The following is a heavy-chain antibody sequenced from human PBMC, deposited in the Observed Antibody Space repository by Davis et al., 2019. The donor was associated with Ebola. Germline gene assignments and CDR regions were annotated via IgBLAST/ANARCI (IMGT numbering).Heavy chain of an antibody. Sequence: HTGGSLRLSCAASGFTFSSYGMHWVRQAPGKGLVWVSRINSDGSSTSYADSVKGRFTISRDNAKNTLYLQMNSLRAEDTAVYYCARDIVGRYCTNGVCYTGWFDPWGQGTLVTVSS. D-gene: IGHD2-8*01. J-gene: IGHJ5*02. CDR3: ARDIVGRYCTNGVCYTGWFDP. CDR2: INSDGSST. V-gene: IGHV3-74*01. CDR1: GFTFSSYG.